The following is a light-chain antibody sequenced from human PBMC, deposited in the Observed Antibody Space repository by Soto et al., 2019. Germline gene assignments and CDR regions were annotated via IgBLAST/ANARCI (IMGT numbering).Light chain of an antibody. CDR1: SSDVGGYNY. Sequence: QSVLTQPASVSVSPGQSITISCTGTSSDVGGYNYVSWHQQHPGKAPKLMIYDVSNRPSGVSNRFSGSKSGNTASLTISGLQAEDEADYYCSSYTSSSTLVFGTGTKVTVL. CDR2: DVS. V-gene: IGLV2-14*01. J-gene: IGLJ1*01. CDR3: SSYTSSSTLV.